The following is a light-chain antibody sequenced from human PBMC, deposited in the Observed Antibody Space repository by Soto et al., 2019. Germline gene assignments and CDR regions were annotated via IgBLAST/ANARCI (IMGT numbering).Light chain of an antibody. CDR1: ESISGY. J-gene: IGKJ5*01. CDR2: DAS. CDR3: QQRSKWPIT. Sequence: EIVLTQSPATLSSSPGERGTLSCRASESISGYLAWYQQKPGQAPKLLIYDASNRATGIPARFSGSGSGTDFILTISSLEPEDFGVYYCQQRSKWPITFGQGTRLEIK. V-gene: IGKV3-11*01.